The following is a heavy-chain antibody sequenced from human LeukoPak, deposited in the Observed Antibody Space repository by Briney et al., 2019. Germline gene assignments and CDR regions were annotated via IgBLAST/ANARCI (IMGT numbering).Heavy chain of an antibody. CDR2: INWNGGST. D-gene: IGHD3-9*01. CDR3: ARVGYFDWLLQGGYYYMDV. V-gene: IGHV3-20*04. CDR1: GFTFDDYG. Sequence: GGSLRLSCAASGFTFDDYGMSWVRQAPGKGLEWVSGINWNGGSTGYADSVKGRSTISRDNAKNSLYLQMNSLRAEDTALYYCARVGYFDWLLQGGYYYMDVWGKGTTVTVSS. J-gene: IGHJ6*03.